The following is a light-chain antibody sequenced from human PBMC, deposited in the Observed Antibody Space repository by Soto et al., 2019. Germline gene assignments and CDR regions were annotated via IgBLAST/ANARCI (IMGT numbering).Light chain of an antibody. CDR2: GAS. CDR1: QSGSNNY. J-gene: IGKJ1*01. V-gene: IGKV3-20*01. CDR3: QQYATSPLT. Sequence: EIVLTHFPGTLSLSPGERATLSCRASQSGSNNYLAWYQQKPGQAPRLVIFGASNRATGIPDRFSASGSGTEFTLTISRLEPEDVAVYYCQQYATSPLTFGHGTKVEI.